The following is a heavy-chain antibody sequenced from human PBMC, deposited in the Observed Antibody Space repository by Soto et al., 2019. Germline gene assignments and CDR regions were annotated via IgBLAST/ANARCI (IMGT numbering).Heavy chain of an antibody. CDR2: IHYRETV. CDR3: ARAFLLNSSGYYYFDS. V-gene: IGHV4-4*02. CDR1: GGSVGSNNW. D-gene: IGHD3-22*01. Sequence: PSETLSLTCAVSGGSVGSNNWWGWVRLPPGQGLEWMGEIHYRETVNYNPTLEGRVAMSIDTSKNQVSLRLRSVTAADTAVYYCARAFLLNSSGYYYFDSWGQGTLVTVSS. J-gene: IGHJ4*02.